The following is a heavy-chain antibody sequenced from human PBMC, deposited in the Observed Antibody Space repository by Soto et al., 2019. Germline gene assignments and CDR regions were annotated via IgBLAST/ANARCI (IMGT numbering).Heavy chain of an antibody. J-gene: IGHJ5*02. CDR3: ARRQSSPWFDP. D-gene: IGHD2-15*01. V-gene: IGHV4-39*01. CDR2: IYYSGST. CDR1: GGTSISSSYY. Sequence: PLETHPHTSTVSGGTSISSSYYWGWIRQPPGKGLEWIGNIYYSGSTYYNPSLKSRVTISVDTSKNQFSLKLSSVTAADTAVYYCARRQSSPWFDPWGQGTLVTVSS.